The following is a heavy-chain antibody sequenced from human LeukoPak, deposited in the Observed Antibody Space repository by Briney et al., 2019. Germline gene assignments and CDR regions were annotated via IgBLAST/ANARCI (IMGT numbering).Heavy chain of an antibody. V-gene: IGHV4-34*01. CDR1: GGSCSGDY. CDR3: ARRRGWLPFDY. CDR2: INHSGST. Sequence: PSETLTLTCADSGGSCSGDYWSWIRQPPGKGLEWIGEINHSGSTNYNPSLKSRVTISVDTSKNQFSLKLSSVSAADTAVYYCARRRGWLPFDYWGQGTLVTVSS. D-gene: IGHD6-19*01. J-gene: IGHJ4*02.